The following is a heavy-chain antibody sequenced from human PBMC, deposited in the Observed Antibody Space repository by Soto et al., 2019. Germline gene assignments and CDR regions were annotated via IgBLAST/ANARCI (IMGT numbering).Heavy chain of an antibody. V-gene: IGHV4-59*01. D-gene: IGHD5-12*01. J-gene: IGHJ4*02. CDR2: IYYSGST. Sequence: SETLSLTCTVSGGSISSYYWSWIRQPPGKGLEWIGYIYYSGSTNYNPSLKSRVTISVDTSKNQFSLKLSSVTAADTAVYYCARGLIVPPPYYSGYGLAGGDFDYWGQGTLVTVSS. CDR1: GGSISSYY. CDR3: ARGLIVPPPYYSGYGLAGGDFDY.